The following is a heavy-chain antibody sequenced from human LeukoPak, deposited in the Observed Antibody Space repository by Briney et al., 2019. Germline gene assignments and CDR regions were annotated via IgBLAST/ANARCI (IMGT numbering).Heavy chain of an antibody. CDR1: GGSISSYY. D-gene: IGHD2-2*01. CDR2: IYTSGST. J-gene: IGHJ5*02. V-gene: IGHV4-4*07. CDR3: ARGVVPAAMVLQGWFDP. Sequence: SETLSLTCTVSGGSISSYYWSWIRQPAGKGLEWIGRIYTSGSTNYNPSLKSRVTMSVDTSKNQFSLKLSSVTAADTAVYYCARGVVPAAMVLQGWFDPWGQGTLVTVSS.